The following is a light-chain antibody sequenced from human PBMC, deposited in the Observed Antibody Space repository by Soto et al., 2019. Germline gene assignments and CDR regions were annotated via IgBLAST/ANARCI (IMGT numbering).Light chain of an antibody. CDR1: QSLLHSNGYNY. Sequence: DIVMTQSPLSLPVTPGEPASISCRSGQSLLHSNGYNYLDWYLQKPGQSPQLLIYLGSNRASGVPDRFSGSGSGTDFTLKISRVEAEDVGVYYCMQALHTPWTFGQGTKVEIK. CDR2: LGS. J-gene: IGKJ1*01. V-gene: IGKV2-28*01. CDR3: MQALHTPWT.